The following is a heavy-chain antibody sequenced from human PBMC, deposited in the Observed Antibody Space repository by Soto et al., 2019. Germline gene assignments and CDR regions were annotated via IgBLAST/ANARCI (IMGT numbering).Heavy chain of an antibody. CDR2: ISCDGSNK. D-gene: IGHD5-12*01. Sequence: VQLVESGGGLVQPGRSLRLSCAASGFTFSSYAMHWVRQAPGKGLEWVAVISCDGSNKYYADSVKGRFTISRDNSKKTLYLQMNSLRAEDKGANYCGRGDIGRVWFWFDSWGQGTLVTVSS. CDR1: GFTFSSYA. CDR3: GRGDIGRVWFWFDS. J-gene: IGHJ5*01. V-gene: IGHV3-30-3*01.